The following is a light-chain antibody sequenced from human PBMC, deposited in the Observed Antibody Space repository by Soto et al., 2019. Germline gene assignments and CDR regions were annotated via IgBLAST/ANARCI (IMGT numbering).Light chain of an antibody. V-gene: IGLV7-43*01. CDR1: TGAVTSGYY. CDR2: STT. Sequence: QAVATQEPSLTVSPGGTVTLTCASSTGAVTSGYYPNWFQQKPGQAPRPLIYSTTNKHSWTPARFSGSLLGGKAALTLSGVQPEDEAEYHCLLYYGGAQVWVFGGGTKLTVL. J-gene: IGLJ3*02. CDR3: LLYYGGAQVWV.